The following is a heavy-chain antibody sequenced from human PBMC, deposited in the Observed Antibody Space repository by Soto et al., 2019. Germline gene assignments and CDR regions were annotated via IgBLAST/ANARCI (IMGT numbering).Heavy chain of an antibody. CDR2: IYPGDSDT. D-gene: IGHD4-4*01. CDR1: GYSFTRYW. Sequence: PGESLKISCKGSGYSFTRYWIGWVRQMPGKGLEWMGIIYPGDSDTRYSPSFQGQVTISADKSISTAYLQWSSLKASDTAKYYCARLPSAVTINYYGMDVWGQGTTVTVSS. CDR3: ARLPSAVTINYYGMDV. J-gene: IGHJ6*02. V-gene: IGHV5-51*01.